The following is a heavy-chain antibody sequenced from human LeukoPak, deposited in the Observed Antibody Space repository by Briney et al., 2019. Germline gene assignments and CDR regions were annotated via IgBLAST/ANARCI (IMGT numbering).Heavy chain of an antibody. CDR1: GGSISSYY. J-gene: IGHJ6*03. CDR3: ARSNQLLWFGEFNYYYMDV. D-gene: IGHD3-10*01. CDR2: IYYSGST. V-gene: IGHV4-59*08. Sequence: MSSETLSLTCTVSGGSISSYYWSWIRQPPGKGLGWIGYIYYSGSTNYNPSLKSRVTISVDTSKNQFSLKLSSVTAADTAVCYCARSNQLLWFGEFNYYYMDVWGKGTTVTVSS.